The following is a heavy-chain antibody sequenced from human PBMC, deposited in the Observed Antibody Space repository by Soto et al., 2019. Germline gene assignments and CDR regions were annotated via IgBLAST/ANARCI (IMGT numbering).Heavy chain of an antibody. D-gene: IGHD7-27*01. CDR3: ARVWGLDYIDS. Sequence: SGTLSLTCTVSGASISSSYWSWIRRPPGKGLEWIGYIYHSGSTKYNPSLKSRVTISVDTSKNQFSVKLSSVTAADTAVYYCARVWGLDYIDSWGQGTRVTVS. J-gene: IGHJ4*02. V-gene: IGHV4-59*01. CDR2: IYHSGST. CDR1: GASISSSY.